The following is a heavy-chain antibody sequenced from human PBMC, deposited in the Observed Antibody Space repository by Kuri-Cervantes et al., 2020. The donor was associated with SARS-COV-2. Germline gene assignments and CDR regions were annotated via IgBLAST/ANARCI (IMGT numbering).Heavy chain of an antibody. CDR2: ISSSSSYT. J-gene: IGHJ6*02. D-gene: IGHD1-26*01. CDR1: GFTFSDYY. Sequence: GESLKISCAASGFTFSDYYMSWIRQAPGKGLEWVSYISSSSSYTNYADSVKGRFTISRDNAKNSLYLQMNSLRAEDTAVYYCAREAPCRIVGAICYGMDVWGQGTTGTVSS. V-gene: IGHV3-11*05. CDR3: AREAPCRIVGAICYGMDV.